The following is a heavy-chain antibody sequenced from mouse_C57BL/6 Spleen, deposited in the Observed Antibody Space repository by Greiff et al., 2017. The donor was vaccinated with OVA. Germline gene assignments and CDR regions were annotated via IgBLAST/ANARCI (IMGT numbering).Heavy chain of an antibody. Sequence: VQLQQSGAELVKPGASVKLSCKASGYTFTSYWMQWVKQRPGQGLEWIGEIDPSDSYTNYNQKFKGKATLTVDTSSSTAYMQLSSLTSEDSAVYYCARRGVVAPPFAYWGQGTLVTVSA. D-gene: IGHD1-1*01. CDR2: IDPSDSYT. CDR3: ARRGVVAPPFAY. CDR1: GYTFTSYW. V-gene: IGHV1-50*01. J-gene: IGHJ3*01.